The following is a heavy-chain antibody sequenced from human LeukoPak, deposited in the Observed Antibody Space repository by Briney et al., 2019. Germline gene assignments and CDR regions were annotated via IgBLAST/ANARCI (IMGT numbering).Heavy chain of an antibody. CDR1: GCSFTSYW. CDR2: IYPGDSNT. CDR3: ARARITMVRGAIAYYFDY. D-gene: IGHD3-10*01. J-gene: IGHJ4*02. Sequence: GESLQISCKGAGCSFTSYWIGWVRRMPGKGVEGMGIIYPGDSNTKYSPSFQGQVTISTDKSISTAYLQWSSLKASDTAMYYCARARITMVRGAIAYYFDYWGQGTLVTVSS. V-gene: IGHV5-51*01.